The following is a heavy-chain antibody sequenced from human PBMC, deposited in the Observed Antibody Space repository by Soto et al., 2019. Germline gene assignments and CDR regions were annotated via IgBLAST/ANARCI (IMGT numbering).Heavy chain of an antibody. CDR1: GFTFISYA. V-gene: IGHV3-23*01. D-gene: IGHD5-12*01. CDR3: AKDQVSIVATTRAFEI. J-gene: IGHJ3*02. CDR2: ISGSGGST. Sequence: LRLSCAASGFTFISYAMSWVRQAPGKGLEWVSAISGSGGSTYYADSVKGRFTISRDNSKNTLYLQMNSLRAEDTAVYYCAKDQVSIVATTRAFEIWGQGTMGTVS.